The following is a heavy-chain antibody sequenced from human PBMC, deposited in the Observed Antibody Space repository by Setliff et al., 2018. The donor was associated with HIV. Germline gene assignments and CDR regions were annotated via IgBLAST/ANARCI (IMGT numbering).Heavy chain of an antibody. CDR2: FMYTDLHYVNYLD. CDR1: GASFVGDNH. Sequence: SETLSLTCAVSGASFVGDNHWSWIRQTPERGLEWIAYFMYTDLHYVNYLDYRNPSLASRLSISVDESKNQFSLTLSSVTAADTAVYYCARARSDWYNVRPYYFDLWGQGTPVTVSS. CDR3: ARARSDWYNVRPYYFDL. D-gene: IGHD6-19*01. J-gene: IGHJ4*02. V-gene: IGHV4-30-4*01.